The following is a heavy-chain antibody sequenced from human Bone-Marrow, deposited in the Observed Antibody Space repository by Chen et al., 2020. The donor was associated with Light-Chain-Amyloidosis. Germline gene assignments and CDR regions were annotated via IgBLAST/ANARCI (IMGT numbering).Heavy chain of an antibody. Sequence: QVQLQQWGAGLLKPSETLSLTCAVYGGSFSGYYWSWIRQPPGKGLEGIGEINHSGSTNYNPSLKSRVTISVDTSKNQFSLKLSSVTAADTAVYYCARGGVAHLIAAATQYYGMDVWGQGTTVTVSS. CDR2: INHSGST. V-gene: IGHV4-34*01. CDR3: ARGGVAHLIAAATQYYGMDV. J-gene: IGHJ6*02. D-gene: IGHD6-13*01. CDR1: GGSFSGYY.